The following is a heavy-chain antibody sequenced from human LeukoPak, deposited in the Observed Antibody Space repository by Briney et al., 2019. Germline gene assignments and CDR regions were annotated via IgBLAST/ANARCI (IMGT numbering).Heavy chain of an antibody. CDR3: AKDRAGSGFDY. CDR1: GFTFSGYP. J-gene: IGHJ4*02. CDR2: ISYDGSNK. D-gene: IGHD2-15*01. Sequence: PGGSLRLSCAASGFTFSGYPIHWVRQAPGKGLEWVAVISYDGSNKYYADSVKGRFTISRDNSKNTLYLQMNSLRAEDTAVYYCAKDRAGSGFDYWGQGTLVTVSS. V-gene: IGHV3-30-3*02.